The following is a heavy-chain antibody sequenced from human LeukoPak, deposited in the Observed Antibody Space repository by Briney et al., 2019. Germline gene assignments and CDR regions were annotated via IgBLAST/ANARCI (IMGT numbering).Heavy chain of an antibody. Sequence: SETLSLTCAVSGGSISSYYWSWIRQPPGKGLEWIGYIYYSGSTNYNPSLKSRLTISIDTSKNQFSLKLNSMTAADTAVYYCVRNIYTSSYYFDYWGQGTLVTVSS. V-gene: IGHV4-59*01. CDR1: GGSISSYY. CDR2: IYYSGST. CDR3: VRNIYTSSYYFDY. D-gene: IGHD6-6*01. J-gene: IGHJ4*02.